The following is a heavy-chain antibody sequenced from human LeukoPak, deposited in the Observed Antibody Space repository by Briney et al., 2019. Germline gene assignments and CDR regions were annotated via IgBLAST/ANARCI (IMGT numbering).Heavy chain of an antibody. CDR3: ARLSCSSTSCFHTFDI. J-gene: IGHJ3*02. CDR1: GGSISSSSYY. CDR2: VYYSGST. V-gene: IGHV4-39*01. Sequence: PSETLSLTCTVSGGSISSSSYYWGWIRQPPGKGLEWIGSVYYSGSTYYNPSLKSRVTMSVDTSKNQFSLKLSSVTAADTAVYYCARLSCSSTSCFHTFDIWGQGTMVTVSS. D-gene: IGHD2-2*01.